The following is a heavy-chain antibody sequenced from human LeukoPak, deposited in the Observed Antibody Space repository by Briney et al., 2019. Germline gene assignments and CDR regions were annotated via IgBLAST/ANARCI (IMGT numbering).Heavy chain of an antibody. CDR3: ARNIGSERFDP. CDR1: GVTFSDYY. D-gene: IGHD5/OR15-5a*01. CDR2: ISSSVSTI. J-gene: IGHJ5*02. V-gene: IGHV3-11*01. Sequence: VGSLRLSCAASGVTFSDYYISCIRQAPGKGLEWGSYISSSVSTIYYADSVKGRFTISRDNAKNSLYLQMTSLRAEDTDVYYCARNIGSERFDPWGQGTMVTVSS.